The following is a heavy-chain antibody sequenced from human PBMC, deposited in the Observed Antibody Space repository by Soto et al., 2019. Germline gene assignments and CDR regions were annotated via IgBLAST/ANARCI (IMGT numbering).Heavy chain of an antibody. D-gene: IGHD5-12*01. V-gene: IGHV1-69*13. Sequence: SVKVSCKASGGTFSSYAISWVRQAPGQGLEWMGGIIPIFGTANYAQKFQGRVTITADESTSTAYMELSSLRSEDTAVYYCARDLDVATIPNDAFDIWGQGTMVTVS. CDR1: GGTFSSYA. CDR2: IIPIFGTA. J-gene: IGHJ3*02. CDR3: ARDLDVATIPNDAFDI.